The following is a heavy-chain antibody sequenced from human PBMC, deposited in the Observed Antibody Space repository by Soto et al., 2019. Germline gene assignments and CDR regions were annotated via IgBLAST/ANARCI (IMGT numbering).Heavy chain of an antibody. D-gene: IGHD3-10*01. CDR1: GDTFNFYS. CDR3: ASSYGSGYRAFDS. J-gene: IGHJ4*02. Sequence: QVQLVQSGAEVKRPGSSVKVSCKASGDTFNFYSINWVRQAPGLGLEWMGRVNPIVSMSNYAQKFQGRVTMPTDKSTSTAYMELSSLRSEDTAIYYCASSYGSGYRAFDSWGQGALVTVSS. CDR2: VNPIVSMS. V-gene: IGHV1-69*02.